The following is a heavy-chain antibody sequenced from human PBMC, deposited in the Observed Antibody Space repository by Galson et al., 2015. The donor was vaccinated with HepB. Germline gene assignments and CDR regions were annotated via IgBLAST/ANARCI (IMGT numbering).Heavy chain of an antibody. J-gene: IGHJ4*02. V-gene: IGHV4-39*01. Sequence: SETLSLTCTVSGVSISSSNYYWGWIRQPPGKGLESIGIIHYLGTTYNNPSLKSRVTISVDTSKNQFSLNLSSVTAADTAIYYCARLPRIMVREYFFDYWGQGILVTASS. CDR3: ARLPRIMVREYFFDY. CDR2: IHYLGTT. D-gene: IGHD3-10*01. CDR1: GVSISSSNYY.